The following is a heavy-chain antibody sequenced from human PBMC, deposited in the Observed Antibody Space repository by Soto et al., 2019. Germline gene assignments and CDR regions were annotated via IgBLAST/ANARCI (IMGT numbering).Heavy chain of an antibody. J-gene: IGHJ6*02. CDR3: AKDFKVSGSYYGSLNYYYGMDV. CDR2: ISYDGSLK. D-gene: IGHD3-10*01. Sequence: QVHLVESGGGVVKPGRSLRLSCAASGFTFSSYGMHWVRQAPGKGLEWVAIISYDGSLKYYADSVKGRFTISRDNSKSAMYLQMHRLRREDTSVYYCAKDFKVSGSYYGSLNYYYGMDVWGQGTTVTVSS. V-gene: IGHV3-30*18. CDR1: GFTFSSYG.